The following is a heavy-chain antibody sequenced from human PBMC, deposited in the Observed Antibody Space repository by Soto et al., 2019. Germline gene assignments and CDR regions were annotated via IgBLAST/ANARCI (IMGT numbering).Heavy chain of an antibody. CDR2: ISAYNGNT. CDR1: GYTFTSYG. D-gene: IGHD6-13*01. Sequence: ASVKVSCKASGYTFTSYGISWVREAPGQGLEWMGWISAYNGNTNYAQKLQGRVTMTTDTSTSTAYMELRSLRSDDTAVYYCARDEEQLAGGWFDPWGQGTLVTVSS. J-gene: IGHJ5*02. CDR3: ARDEEQLAGGWFDP. V-gene: IGHV1-18*04.